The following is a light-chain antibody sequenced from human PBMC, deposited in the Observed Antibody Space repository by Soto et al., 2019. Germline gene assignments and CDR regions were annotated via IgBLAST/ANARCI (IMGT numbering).Light chain of an antibody. CDR2: GAS. CDR1: QSVSTNY. V-gene: IGKV3-20*01. Sequence: EIVLTQSPGTLSLSPGERATLSCRASQSVSTNYLAWYQQKPGLAPRLLIYGASSRATGIPDRFSGSGSGTDVTLTINSLEPEDFAVYYCQQYDSSPAFGGGTKVEIK. J-gene: IGKJ4*01. CDR3: QQYDSSPA.